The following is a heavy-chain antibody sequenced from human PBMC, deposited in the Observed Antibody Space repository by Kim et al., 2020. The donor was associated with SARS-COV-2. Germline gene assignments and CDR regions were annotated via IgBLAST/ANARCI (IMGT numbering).Heavy chain of an antibody. CDR1: GYTFTSYY. CDR2: INPSGGST. CDR3: ARDSAAIYYYYGMDV. J-gene: IGHJ6*02. Sequence: ASVKVSCKASGYTFTSYYMHWVRQAPGQGLEWMGIINPSGGSTSYAQKFQGRVTMTRDTSTSTVYMELSSLRSEDTAVYYCARDSAAIYYYYGMDVWGQGTTVTVSS. D-gene: IGHD2-15*01. V-gene: IGHV1-46*01.